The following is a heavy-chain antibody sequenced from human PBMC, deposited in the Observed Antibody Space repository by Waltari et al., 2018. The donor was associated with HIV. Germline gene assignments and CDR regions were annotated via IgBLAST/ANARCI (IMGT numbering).Heavy chain of an antibody. V-gene: IGHV4-39*01. CDR3: ARAVQGYCSGGSCENYFDY. CDR1: GGSISSSSYY. Sequence: QLQLQESGPGLVKPSETLSLTCTVSGGSISSSSYYWGWIRQPPGQGLGWIGSIYYSVSTYYNPSLKSRVTISVDTSKNQFSLKLSSVTAADTAVYYCARAVQGYCSGGSCENYFDYWGQGTLVTVSS. D-gene: IGHD2-15*01. CDR2: IYYSVST. J-gene: IGHJ4*02.